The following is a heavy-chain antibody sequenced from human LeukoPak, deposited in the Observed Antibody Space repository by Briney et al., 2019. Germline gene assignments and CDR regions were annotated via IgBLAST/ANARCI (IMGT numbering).Heavy chain of an antibody. J-gene: IGHJ4*02. CDR1: GFTFSSYG. CDR2: ISYDGSNK. CDR3: ARITAKTLPADRRYGFDS. Sequence: GGSLRLSCAASGFTFSSYGMHWVRQAPGKGLEWVAVISYDGSNKYYADSVKGRFTISRDNSKNTLYLQMNSLRAEDTAAYFCARITAKTLPADRRYGFDSWGQGALVTVSS. D-gene: IGHD1-14*01. V-gene: IGHV3-30*03.